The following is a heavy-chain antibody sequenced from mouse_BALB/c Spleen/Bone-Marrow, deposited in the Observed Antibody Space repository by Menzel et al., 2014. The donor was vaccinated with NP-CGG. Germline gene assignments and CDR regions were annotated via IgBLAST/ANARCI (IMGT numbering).Heavy chain of an antibody. Sequence: EVKLQESGAELVKPGASVKLSCTASGFNIKDSYMHWVKQRPEQGLEWVGRIDPANGNTKYDPKFQGKATITADTSSNTAYLQLSSLTSEDTAVYYCARGWGAYWGQGTLVTVSA. D-gene: IGHD1-1*02. CDR1: GFNIKDSY. V-gene: IGHV14-3*02. J-gene: IGHJ3*01. CDR2: IDPANGNT. CDR3: ARGWGAY.